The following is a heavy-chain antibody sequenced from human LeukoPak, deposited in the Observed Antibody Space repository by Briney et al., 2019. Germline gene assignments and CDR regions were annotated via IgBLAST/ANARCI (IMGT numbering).Heavy chain of an antibody. D-gene: IGHD3-22*01. CDR1: GYSFTSYR. V-gene: IGHV5-51*01. Sequence: GESLKISCKGSGYSFTSYRIGWVRQMPGKGLEWMGIIYPGDSDTSYSPSFQGQVTISVDKSISTAYLQWSSLKASDTAMYYCARTYYYDSSGYYYGYWGQGTLVTVSS. CDR3: ARTYYYDSSGYYYGY. J-gene: IGHJ4*02. CDR2: IYPGDSDT.